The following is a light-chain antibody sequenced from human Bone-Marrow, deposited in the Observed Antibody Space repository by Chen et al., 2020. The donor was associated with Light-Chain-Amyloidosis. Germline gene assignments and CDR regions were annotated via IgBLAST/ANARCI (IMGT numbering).Light chain of an antibody. J-gene: IGLJ3*02. CDR1: SSNIGKNY. CDR2: DNN. CDR3: GTWDDSLSSGV. Sequence: QSVLTQPPSVSAAPGQKVTISCSGSSSNIGKNYVSWYQQLPGTAPKLLIYDNNTRPSGIPDRFSGSTSGTSATLGITGLQTGDEADYYCGTWDDSLSSGVFGGGTKLTVL. V-gene: IGLV1-51*01.